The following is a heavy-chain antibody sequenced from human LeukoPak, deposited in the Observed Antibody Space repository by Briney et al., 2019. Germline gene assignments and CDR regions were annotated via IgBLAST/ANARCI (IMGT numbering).Heavy chain of an antibody. Sequence: SETLSLTCTVSGGSISSYYWSWIRQPAGKGLEWIGRIHTSGSTNYSPSLKSRVTMSVDTSKNQFSLKLSSVTAADTAVYYCATSMVRGVIAYSYYYMDVWGKGTTVTISS. D-gene: IGHD3-10*01. V-gene: IGHV4-4*07. J-gene: IGHJ6*03. CDR2: IHTSGST. CDR1: GGSISSYY. CDR3: ATSMVRGVIAYSYYYMDV.